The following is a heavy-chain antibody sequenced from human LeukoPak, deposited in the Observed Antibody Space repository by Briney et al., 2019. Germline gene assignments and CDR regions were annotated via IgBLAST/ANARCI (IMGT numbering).Heavy chain of an antibody. D-gene: IGHD3-22*01. V-gene: IGHV4-38-2*02. CDR1: ANSIISGYY. CDR3: TRVKGYYDSSGYYKAHAFDI. CDR2: IHYRGNT. J-gene: IGHJ3*02. Sequence: SETLSLTCTVSANSIISGYYWGWIRQTPGKGLERIGTIHYRGNTYYNPPLKSRVTISVDTSKNQFSLKLSSVTAANTAVYYCTRVKGYYDSSGYYKAHAFDIWGQGTMVTVSS.